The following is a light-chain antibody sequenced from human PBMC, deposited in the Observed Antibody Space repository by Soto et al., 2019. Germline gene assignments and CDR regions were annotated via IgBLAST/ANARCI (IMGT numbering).Light chain of an antibody. CDR3: ETCDSNPYV. Sequence: QLVLTQSSSASASLGSSVSLTCTLSSGHSSYIIAWHQKQPGKAPRYLMKLEGSGSYNKGSGVPDRFSGSSSGADRYLTISNLQFEDEADYYCETCDSNPYVFGTGTKLTVL. CDR2: LEGSGSY. CDR1: SGHSSYI. J-gene: IGLJ1*01. V-gene: IGLV4-60*02.